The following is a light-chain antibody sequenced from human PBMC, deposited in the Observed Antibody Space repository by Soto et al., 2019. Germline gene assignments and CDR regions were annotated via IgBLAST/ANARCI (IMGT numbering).Light chain of an antibody. CDR2: NTS. J-gene: IGKJ4*01. Sequence: EIVLTQSPGTVSLSPGERATLSCRASQSVSSSYLAWYQQKPGQAPRLLIYNTSSRATGIPDRFSGSGSGTDFTLTISRLELEDFAVYYCQQYGSSLLTFGGGTKVEIK. V-gene: IGKV3-20*01. CDR1: QSVSSSY. CDR3: QQYGSSLLT.